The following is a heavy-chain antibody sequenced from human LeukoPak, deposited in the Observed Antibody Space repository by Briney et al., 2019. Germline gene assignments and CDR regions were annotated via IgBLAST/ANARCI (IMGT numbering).Heavy chain of an antibody. D-gene: IGHD5-18*01. V-gene: IGHV1-69*13. CDR3: ARQGLVDTAMVPFHSYYYMDV. J-gene: IGHJ6*03. CDR1: GGTFSSYA. CDR2: IIPILGTA. Sequence: ASVKVSCKASGGTFSSYAISWVRQAPGQGLEWMGGIIPILGTANYAQKFQGRVTITADESTSTAYMELSSLRSEDTAVYYCARQGLVDTAMVPFHSYYYMDVWGKGTTVTISS.